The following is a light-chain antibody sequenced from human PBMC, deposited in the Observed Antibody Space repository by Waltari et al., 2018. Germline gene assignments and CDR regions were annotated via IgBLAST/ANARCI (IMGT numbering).Light chain of an antibody. V-gene: IGKV3-11*01. CDR3: QQRHNWPLT. CDR2: DTS. J-gene: IGKJ4*01. CDR1: QSVRVY. Sequence: DIVLTQSPATLSSAPGEIATLSCRASQSVRVYLAWYQQKPGQAPRLLIYDTSNRASGTPDRFSGSGSGTDFSLSISSLEPEDFAVYYCQQRHNWPLTFGGGTKVEIK.